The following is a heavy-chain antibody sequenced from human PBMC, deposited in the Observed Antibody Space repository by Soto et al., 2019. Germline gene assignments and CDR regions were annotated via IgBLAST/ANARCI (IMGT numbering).Heavy chain of an antibody. CDR3: AKDYSSSNYYFDY. CDR2: ISYDGTNK. CDR1: GFTFRGCG. D-gene: IGHD6-13*01. V-gene: IGHV3-30*18. J-gene: IGHJ4*02. Sequence: QVQLVESGGGVVQPGRSLRLSCAASGFTFRGCGMHWVRQAPGKGLEWVALISYDGTNKYHADSVKGRFTISRDNSKNTVQLQMNSLTAEDTAVYFCAKDYSSSNYYFDYWGQGTLVTVSS.